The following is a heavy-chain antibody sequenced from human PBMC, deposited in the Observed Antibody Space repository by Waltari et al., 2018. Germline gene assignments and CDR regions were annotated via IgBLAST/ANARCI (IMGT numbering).Heavy chain of an antibody. CDR1: GFTYSKDW. Sequence: EVQLVESGGGLVQPGGSLRLSCAASGFTYSKDWMHWVRQAPGKGLVGVSRSNSDGSSTSYADSVKGRFTISKDNAKNTVYLQMNSLRAEDTAIYYCARGARRTTVTTGWWYFDLWGRGTLVTVSS. J-gene: IGHJ2*01. V-gene: IGHV3-74*01. D-gene: IGHD4-17*01. CDR2: SNSDGSST. CDR3: ARGARRTTVTTGWWYFDL.